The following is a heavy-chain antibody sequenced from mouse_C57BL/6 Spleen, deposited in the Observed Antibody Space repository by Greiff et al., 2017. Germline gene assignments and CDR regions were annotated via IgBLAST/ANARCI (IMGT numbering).Heavy chain of an antibody. Sequence: VQVVESGAELARPGASVKLSCKASGYTFTSYGISWVKQRTGQGLEWIGEIYPRSGNTYYNEKFKGKATLTADKSSSTAYMELRSLTSEDSAVYFCARDYSTYAMDYWGQGTSVTVSS. J-gene: IGHJ4*01. CDR1: GYTFTSYG. V-gene: IGHV1-81*01. CDR3: ARDYSTYAMDY. CDR2: IYPRSGNT. D-gene: IGHD2-5*01.